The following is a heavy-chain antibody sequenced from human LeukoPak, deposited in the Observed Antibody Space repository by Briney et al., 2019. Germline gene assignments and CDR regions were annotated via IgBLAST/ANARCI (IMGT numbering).Heavy chain of an antibody. CDR3: AKTPHYYDSSGYVLVGYNYYMDV. J-gene: IGHJ6*03. CDR1: GFTFGSYG. D-gene: IGHD3-22*01. Sequence: PGGSLRLSCAASGFTFGSYGMSWVRQAPGKGLEWVSAISGSGGSTYYADSVKGRFTISRDNSKNTLYLQMNSLRAEDTALYYCAKTPHYYDSSGYVLVGYNYYMDVWGKGTTVTISS. V-gene: IGHV3-23*01. CDR2: ISGSGGST.